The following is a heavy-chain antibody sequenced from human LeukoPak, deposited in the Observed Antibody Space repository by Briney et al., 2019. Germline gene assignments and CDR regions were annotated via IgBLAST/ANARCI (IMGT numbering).Heavy chain of an antibody. CDR3: ARGQYSSSWPGENYYYYYYGMDV. Sequence: SVKVSCKASGGTFSSYAISWVRQAPGQGLEWMGGIIPIFGTANYAQKFQGRVTVTADESTSTAYMELSSLRSADTAVYYCARGQYSSSWPGENYYYYYYGMDVWGQGTTVTVSS. CDR2: IIPIFGTA. V-gene: IGHV1-69*13. D-gene: IGHD6-13*01. J-gene: IGHJ6*02. CDR1: GGTFSSYA.